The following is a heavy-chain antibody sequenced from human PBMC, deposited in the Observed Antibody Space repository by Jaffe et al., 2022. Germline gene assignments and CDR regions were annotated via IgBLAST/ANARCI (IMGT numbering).Heavy chain of an antibody. CDR1: GGTFSSYA. CDR3: AREVSRQYYYDSSGPKYYYYMDV. V-gene: IGHV1-69*05. D-gene: IGHD3-22*01. Sequence: QVQLVQSGAEVKKPGSSVKVSCKASGGTFSSYAISWVRQAPGQGLEWMGGIIPIFGTANYAQKFQGRVTITTDESTSTAYMELSSLRSEDTAVYYCAREVSRQYYYDSSGPKYYYYMDVWGKGTTVTVSS. CDR2: IIPIFGTA. J-gene: IGHJ6*03.